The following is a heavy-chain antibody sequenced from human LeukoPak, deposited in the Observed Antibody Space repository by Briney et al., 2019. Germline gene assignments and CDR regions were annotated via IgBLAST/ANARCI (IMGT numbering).Heavy chain of an antibody. CDR2: ISGSGGSA. Sequence: GGSLRLSCAASGFTFSDYYMSWVRQAPGKGLEWVSAISGSGGSAYYADSVKGRFTISRDNSKNTLYLQMNSLRAEDTAVYYCAKEYCSSTSCYTGWYYYYGMDVWGQGTTVTVSS. CDR3: AKEYCSSTSCYTGWYYYYGMDV. CDR1: GFTFSDYY. D-gene: IGHD2-2*02. J-gene: IGHJ6*02. V-gene: IGHV3-23*01.